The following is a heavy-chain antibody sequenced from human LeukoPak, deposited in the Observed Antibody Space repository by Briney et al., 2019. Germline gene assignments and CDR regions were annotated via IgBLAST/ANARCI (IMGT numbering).Heavy chain of an antibody. Sequence: GGSLRLSCAASRFNFIDYYMTWIRQAPGKGLEWVSSISSSGTTIDYADSVKGRFTISRDNRKKLLYLQMNSLRVEDTAVYYCARQTVGVTGVGITGVLDSWGQGALVIASS. CDR3: ARQTVGVTGVGITGVLDS. CDR1: RFNFIDYY. CDR2: ISSSGTTI. D-gene: IGHD1-26*01. J-gene: IGHJ4*02. V-gene: IGHV3-11*01.